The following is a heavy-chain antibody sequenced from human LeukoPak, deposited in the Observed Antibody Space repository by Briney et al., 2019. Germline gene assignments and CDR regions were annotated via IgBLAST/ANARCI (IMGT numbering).Heavy chain of an antibody. D-gene: IGHD3-10*01. Sequence: PGGSLRLSCAASGFTFSSYAMNWVRQAPGKGLEWVSFTSSTDAYIYYADSVKGRFTISRDNAKSSLYLQMKSLRAEDTAVYYCVRQDYYYDSGRNYYYYGMDVWGQGTTVTVSS. CDR1: GFTFSSYA. CDR3: VRQDYYYDSGRNYYYYGMDV. CDR2: TSSTDAYI. J-gene: IGHJ6*02. V-gene: IGHV3-21*01.